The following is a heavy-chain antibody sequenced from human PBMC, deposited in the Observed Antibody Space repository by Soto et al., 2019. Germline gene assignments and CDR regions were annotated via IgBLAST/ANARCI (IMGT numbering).Heavy chain of an antibody. Sequence: ASVKVSCKASGYTFTSYGISWVRQAPGQGLEWMGWISPYNGTTNYAQKLQGRVTMTTDTSTSTAYMELRSLRSDDTAVYYCARELYDSSGYTPRLDYWGQGTLVTVSS. CDR2: ISPYNGTT. CDR1: GYTFTSYG. CDR3: ARELYDSSGYTPRLDY. D-gene: IGHD3-22*01. J-gene: IGHJ4*02. V-gene: IGHV1-18*01.